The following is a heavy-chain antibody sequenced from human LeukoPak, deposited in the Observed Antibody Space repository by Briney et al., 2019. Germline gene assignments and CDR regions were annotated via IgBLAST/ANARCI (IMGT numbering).Heavy chain of an antibody. CDR2: ISYDGSNK. CDR3: AKSPGYSSGYITEIDY. D-gene: IGHD6-19*01. Sequence: GGSLRLSCAASGFTFSSYAMHWVRQAPGKGLEWVAVISYDGSNKYYADSVKGRFTISRDNSKNTLYLQMNSLRAEDTAVYYCAKSPGYSSGYITEIDYWGQGTLVTVSS. CDR1: GFTFSSYA. V-gene: IGHV3-30-3*02. J-gene: IGHJ4*02.